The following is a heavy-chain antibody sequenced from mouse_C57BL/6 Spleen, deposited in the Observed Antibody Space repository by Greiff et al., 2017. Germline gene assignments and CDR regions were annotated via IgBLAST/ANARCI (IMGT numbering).Heavy chain of an antibody. CDR2: IDPSDSET. D-gene: IGHD1-1*01. V-gene: IGHV1-52*01. Sequence: QVQLQQPGAELVRPGSSVKLSCKASGYTFTSYWMHWVKQRPIQGLEWIGNIDPSDSETHYTQKFKDKATLTVDKASNTAYMQLSSLTSEDSAVYYCAVYYYGSWFAYWGQGTLVTVSA. CDR1: GYTFTSYW. CDR3: AVYYYGSWFAY. J-gene: IGHJ3*01.